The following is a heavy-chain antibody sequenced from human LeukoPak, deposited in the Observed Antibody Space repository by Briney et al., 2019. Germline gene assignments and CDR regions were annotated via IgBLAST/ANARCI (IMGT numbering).Heavy chain of an antibody. Sequence: VASVTVSCTASGYTFTSCDINWVRQAPGQGLEWMGWMNRNSSNTDYGQSFKGRITMTRDISIGTAYMELSNLTSEDTAIYYFTRWSIGRRDNWGQGTLVTVSA. CDR2: MNRNSSNT. CDR1: GYTFTSCD. CDR3: TRWSIGRRDN. V-gene: IGHV1-8*01. J-gene: IGHJ4*02.